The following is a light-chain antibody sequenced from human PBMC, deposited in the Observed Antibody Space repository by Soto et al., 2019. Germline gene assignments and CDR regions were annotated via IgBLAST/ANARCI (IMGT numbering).Light chain of an antibody. CDR2: AAS. Sequence: DIQMTQSPSSLSASVGDRVTITCRASQSISSYLNWYQQKPGKAPKLLIYAASSLQRGVPSRFSGSGSGTDFTLTISGMQPEDVATYSCQQSYSSPRTFGQGTKLEIK. V-gene: IGKV1-39*01. CDR3: QQSYSSPRT. CDR1: QSISSY. J-gene: IGKJ2*01.